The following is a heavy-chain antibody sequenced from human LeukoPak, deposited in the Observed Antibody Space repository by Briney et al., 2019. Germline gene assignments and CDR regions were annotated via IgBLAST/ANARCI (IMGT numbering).Heavy chain of an antibody. CDR2: IWYDGSKK. J-gene: IGHJ4*02. Sequence: PGTSPRLSCAASGFSFSDHGMHWVRQAPGKGLEWVAVIWYDGSKKYFADSVKGRFTISRDDSKNTLYLQMNSLRGEDTAVYYCARDYCSTTSCLDYWGQGTLVTVSS. V-gene: IGHV3-33*01. CDR1: GFSFSDHG. CDR3: ARDYCSTTSCLDY. D-gene: IGHD2-2*01.